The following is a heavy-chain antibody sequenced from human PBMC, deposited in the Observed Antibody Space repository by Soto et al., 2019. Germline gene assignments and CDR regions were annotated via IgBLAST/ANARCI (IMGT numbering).Heavy chain of an antibody. CDR3: ARAKPIRYFDWPYFDY. D-gene: IGHD3-9*01. CDR1: GGSISSYY. CDR2: IYYSGST. J-gene: IGHJ4*02. V-gene: IGHV4-59*01. Sequence: ETLSLTCTVSGGSISSYYWSWIRQPPGKGLEWIGYIYYSGSTNYNPSLKSRVTISVDTSKNQFSLKLSSVTAADTAVYYCARAKPIRYFDWPYFDYWGQGTLVTVSS.